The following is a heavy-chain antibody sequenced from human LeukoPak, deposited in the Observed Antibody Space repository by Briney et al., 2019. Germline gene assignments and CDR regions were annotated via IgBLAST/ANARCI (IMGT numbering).Heavy chain of an antibody. J-gene: IGHJ4*02. CDR2: IYYSGST. CDR1: GGSISSSSYY. D-gene: IGHD3-16*02. Sequence: SETLSLTCTVSGGSISSSSYYWGWIRPPPGKGLEWIGSIYYSGSTYYNPSLKSRVTISVDTSKNQFSLKLSSVTAADTAVYYCARSIDDYVWGSYRYTGYYFDYWGQGTLVTVSS. V-gene: IGHV4-39*01. CDR3: ARSIDDYVWGSYRYTGYYFDY.